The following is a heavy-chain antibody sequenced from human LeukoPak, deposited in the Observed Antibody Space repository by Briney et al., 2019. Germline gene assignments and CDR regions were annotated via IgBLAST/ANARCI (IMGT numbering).Heavy chain of an antibody. Sequence: ASVKVSCKXSGGTFSSYAISWVRQAPGQGLEWMGGIIPIFGTANYTQKFQGRVTITTDASTTTASMELSSLRSEDTAVYYCARSGREWELFHYWGQGTLVTVSS. D-gene: IGHD1-26*01. J-gene: IGHJ4*02. V-gene: IGHV1-69*05. CDR1: GGTFSSYA. CDR2: IIPIFGTA. CDR3: ARSGREWELFHY.